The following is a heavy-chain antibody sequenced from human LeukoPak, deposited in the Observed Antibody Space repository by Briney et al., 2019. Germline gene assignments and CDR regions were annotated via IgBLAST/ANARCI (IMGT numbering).Heavy chain of an antibody. V-gene: IGHV4-34*01. D-gene: IGHD2-2*01. CDR3: ARSVVVPAAHKKYYDY. CDR2: INHSGST. Sequence: SETPSLTCAVYGGSFSGYYWSWIRQPPGKGLEWIGEINHSGSTNYNPSLKSRVTISVDTSKNQFSLKLSSVTAADTAVYYCARSVVVPAAHKKYYDYWGQGTLVTVSS. J-gene: IGHJ4*02. CDR1: GGSFSGYY.